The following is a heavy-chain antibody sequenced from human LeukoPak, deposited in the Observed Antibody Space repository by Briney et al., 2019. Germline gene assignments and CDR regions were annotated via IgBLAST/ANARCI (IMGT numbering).Heavy chain of an antibody. V-gene: IGHV1-18*01. CDR1: GYTFTSYG. D-gene: IGHD3-3*01. Sequence: GASVKVSCKASGYTFTSYGISWVRQAPGQGLEWMGWISAYNGNANYAQKLQGRVTMTTDTSTSTAYMELRSLRSDDTAVYYCARSDVPMDFWSGCYTLLDYWGQGTLVTVSS. CDR2: ISAYNGNA. J-gene: IGHJ4*02. CDR3: ARSDVPMDFWSGCYTLLDY.